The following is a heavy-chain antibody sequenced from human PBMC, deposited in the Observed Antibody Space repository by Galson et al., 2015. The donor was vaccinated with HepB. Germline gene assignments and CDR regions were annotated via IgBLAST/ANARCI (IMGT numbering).Heavy chain of an antibody. CDR3: ARRGSSFYYYGMDV. Sequence: SVKVSCKASGYTFTGYYMHWVRQAPGQGLEWMGWINPNSGGTNYAQKFQGRVTMTRDTSISTVYMELSRLRSDDTAMYYCARRGSSFYYYGMDVWGQGTTVTVSS. CDR1: GYTFTGYY. D-gene: IGHD6-13*01. CDR2: INPNSGGT. J-gene: IGHJ6*02. V-gene: IGHV1-2*02.